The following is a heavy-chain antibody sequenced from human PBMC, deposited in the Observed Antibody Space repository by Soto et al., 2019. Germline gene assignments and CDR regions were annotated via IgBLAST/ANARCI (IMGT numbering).Heavy chain of an antibody. Sequence: KPSETLSLTCTVSGGSISSSSYYWGWIRQPPGKGLEWIGSIYYSGSTYYNPSLKSRVTISVDTSKNQFSLKLSSVTAADTAVYYCAGEGGELSFMVYGMDVWGQGTTVTVSS. CDR3: AGEGGELSFMVYGMDV. D-gene: IGHD3-16*02. CDR1: GGSISSSSYY. CDR2: IYYSGST. V-gene: IGHV4-39*02. J-gene: IGHJ6*02.